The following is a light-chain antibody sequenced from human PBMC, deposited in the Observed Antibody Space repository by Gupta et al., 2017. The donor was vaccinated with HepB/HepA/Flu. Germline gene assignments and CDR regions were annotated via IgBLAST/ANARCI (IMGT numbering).Light chain of an antibody. Sequence: DIVMTQSPLSLPVTPGEPASISCRSSQSLRHSNVYNYLDWYLQKPGQAPQLLIYLGSNRASGVPDRFSGSGSGTDFTLEISKVEAEDVGVFYCMQALQNPPTFGGGTKVEIK. CDR3: MQALQNPPT. J-gene: IGKJ4*01. CDR1: QSLRHSNVYNY. V-gene: IGKV2-28*01. CDR2: LGS.